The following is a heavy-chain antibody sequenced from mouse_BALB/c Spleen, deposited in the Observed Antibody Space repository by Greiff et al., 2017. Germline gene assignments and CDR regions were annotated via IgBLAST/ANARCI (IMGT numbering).Heavy chain of an antibody. J-gene: IGHJ4*01. D-gene: IGHD1-1*01. CDR1: GYTFTSYW. V-gene: IGHV1S81*02. CDR3: ARSYYFYAMDY. Sequence: QVQLKESGAELVKPGASVKLSCKASGYTFTSYWMHWVKQRPGQGLEWIGEINPSNGRTNYNEKFKSKATLTADKSSSTAYMQLSSLTSEDSAVYFCARSYYFYAMDYWGQGTSVTVSS. CDR2: INPSNGRT.